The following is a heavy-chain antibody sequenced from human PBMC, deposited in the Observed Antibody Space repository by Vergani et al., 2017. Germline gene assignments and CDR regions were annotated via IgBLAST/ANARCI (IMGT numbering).Heavy chain of an antibody. CDR1: GYKFSNFG. Sequence: QVQLVESGGNLVQPGRSLRLSCAAAGYKFSNFGMHWVRQVPGKGLEWVAFISCNGGNQYYADSVQGRFTITRDNTKNILYLQMSSLRVEDTALYYCTRDVADTHSSIWPLNYHYFMDVWGEGTTVTVSS. D-gene: IGHD6-13*01. J-gene: IGHJ6*03. CDR3: TRDVADTHSSIWPLNYHYFMDV. V-gene: IGHV3-33*05. CDR2: ISCNGGNQ.